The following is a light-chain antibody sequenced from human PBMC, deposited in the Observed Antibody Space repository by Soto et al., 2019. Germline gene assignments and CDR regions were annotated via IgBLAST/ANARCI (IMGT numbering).Light chain of an antibody. V-gene: IGKV3-20*01. J-gene: IGKJ1*01. Sequence: TQSPATLSVSPGERATLSCRASQSVRSSYLAWYQQKPGQAPRLLIYDASSRASGIPDRFSGSGSGTDFTLTISSLEPEDFAVYYCQEYGSSPATFGQGTKVDI. CDR2: DAS. CDR3: QEYGSSPAT. CDR1: QSVRSSY.